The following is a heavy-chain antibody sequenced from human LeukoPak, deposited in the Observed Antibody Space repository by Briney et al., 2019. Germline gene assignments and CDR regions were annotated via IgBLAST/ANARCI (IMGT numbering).Heavy chain of an antibody. D-gene: IGHD3-10*01. J-gene: IGHJ5*02. Sequence: PGGSLRLSCAASGFTFSNAWMSWVRQAPGKGLEWVGRIKSKTDGGTTDYAAPVKGRFTISRDDSKNTLYLQINSLKTEDTALYYCTTITMVRGETNWFDPWGQGTLVTVSS. CDR1: GFTFSNAW. CDR3: TTITMVRGETNWFDP. CDR2: IKSKTDGGTT. V-gene: IGHV3-15*01.